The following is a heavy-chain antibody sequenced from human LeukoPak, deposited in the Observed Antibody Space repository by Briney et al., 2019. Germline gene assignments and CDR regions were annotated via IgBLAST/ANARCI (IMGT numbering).Heavy chain of an antibody. CDR1: GYTFTSYG. J-gene: IGHJ5*02. CDR3: ARDPFRYCTNGVCYSSWFDP. CDR2: ISAYNGNT. D-gene: IGHD2-8*01. Sequence: ASVKVSCKASGYTFTSYGISWVRQAPGQGLEWMGWISAYNGNTNYAQKLQGRVTMTTDTSTSTAYMELRSLRSDDTAVYYCARDPFRYCTNGVCYSSWFDPWGQGTLVTVSS. V-gene: IGHV1-18*01.